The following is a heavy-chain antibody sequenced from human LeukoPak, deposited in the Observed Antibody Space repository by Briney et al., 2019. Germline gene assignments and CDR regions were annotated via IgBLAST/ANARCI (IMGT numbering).Heavy chain of an antibody. V-gene: IGHV3-23*01. CDR2: VSGGGGST. J-gene: IGHJ4*02. CDR3: AKEKNSGYYYHFDY. D-gene: IGHD3-22*01. Sequence: GGSLRLSCAASGFTFTNYGMSWVRQAPGKGLEWVSAVSGGGGSTYYADSVKGRFTISRDNSKNTVYLQMNSLRAEDTAVYYCAKEKNSGYYYHFDYWGQGTLVTVSS. CDR1: GFTFTNYG.